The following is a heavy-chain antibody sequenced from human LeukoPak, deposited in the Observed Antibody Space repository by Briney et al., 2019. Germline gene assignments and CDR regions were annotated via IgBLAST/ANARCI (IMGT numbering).Heavy chain of an antibody. J-gene: IGHJ4*02. CDR3: ARKPIVNSAWYYFDY. Sequence: ETLSLTCTVSGGSVNSGTYYWSWIRQPPGKGLEWIGNIYYSGSAYYSPSLKSRVTMSVDTSKNQFSLKLSSVTAADTAVYYCARKPIVNSAWYYFDYWGQGTLVTVSS. V-gene: IGHV4-39*07. CDR2: IYYSGSA. D-gene: IGHD3-22*01. CDR1: GGSVNSGTYY.